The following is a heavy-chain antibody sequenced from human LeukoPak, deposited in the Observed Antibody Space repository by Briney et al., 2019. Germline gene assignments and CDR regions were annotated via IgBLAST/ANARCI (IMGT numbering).Heavy chain of an antibody. CDR3: ARDWSQVYTFDY. CDR2: TSSYNGNT. V-gene: IGHV1-18*01. CDR1: GYTFTHYG. J-gene: IGHJ4*02. D-gene: IGHD3-3*01. Sequence: ASVKVSCQASGYTFTHYGLTWVRQAPAQGLEWMEWTSSYNGNTNYAQKFQGRVTMTTDTSTSTAYMELRSLTSDDTAVYYCARDWSQVYTFDYWGQGTLVTVSS.